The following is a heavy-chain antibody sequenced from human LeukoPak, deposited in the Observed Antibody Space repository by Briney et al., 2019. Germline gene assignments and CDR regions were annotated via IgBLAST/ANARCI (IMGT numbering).Heavy chain of an antibody. CDR2: IKQDGSEK. Sequence: GGSLRLSCAASGFTFSSYWMSWVRQAPGKGLEWVANIKQDGSEKYYVDSVKGRFTISRDNAKNSLYLQMNSLRAEDTAVYYCAGAGSSWSYNWFDPWGQGTLVTVSS. D-gene: IGHD6-13*01. CDR3: AGAGSSWSYNWFDP. V-gene: IGHV3-7*01. CDR1: GFTFSSYW. J-gene: IGHJ5*02.